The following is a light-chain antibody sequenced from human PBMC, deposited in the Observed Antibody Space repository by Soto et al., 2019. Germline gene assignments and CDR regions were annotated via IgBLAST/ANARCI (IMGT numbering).Light chain of an antibody. V-gene: IGKV3-11*01. Sequence: EIVLTQSPAALSLSPGGRATLSCRVSQSINIYLAWYQQKLGQAPRLLIYDASISATGIPARFSGSGSVTDFTLTISSLEPEDFGVYYCQQRYSWPLTFGGGTKVEIK. CDR1: QSINIY. CDR2: DAS. J-gene: IGKJ4*01. CDR3: QQRYSWPLT.